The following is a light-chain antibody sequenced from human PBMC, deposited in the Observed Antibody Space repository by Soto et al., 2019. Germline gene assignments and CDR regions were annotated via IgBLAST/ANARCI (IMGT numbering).Light chain of an antibody. CDR2: KAS. CDR3: QQYSVYPWT. Sequence: DIQMTQSPSTLSSSVGERVSITCRASQTISSWLAWYQQKPGKAPKLLVYKASTLESGVPSRFSGSASGTEFTLTISRLQPDDFATYYCQQYSVYPWTFGQGTKIDVK. CDR1: QTISSW. V-gene: IGKV1-5*03. J-gene: IGKJ1*01.